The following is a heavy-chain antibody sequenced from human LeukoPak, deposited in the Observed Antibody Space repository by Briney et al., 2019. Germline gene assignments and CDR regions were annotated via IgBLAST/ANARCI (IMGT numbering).Heavy chain of an antibody. CDR1: GYTFSYYG. V-gene: IGHV1-18*01. D-gene: IGHD1-1*01. CDR3: ARDNDKVVDH. CDR2: ITAYNGNR. J-gene: IGHJ4*01. Sequence: GASVKVSCKTSGYTFSYYGISWVRQAPGQGLEWMGWITAYNGNRLYAQRFQGRITLTTDTSTSTSYMELRSLEYDDTAIYYCARDNDKVVDHWGQGTLVTVSS.